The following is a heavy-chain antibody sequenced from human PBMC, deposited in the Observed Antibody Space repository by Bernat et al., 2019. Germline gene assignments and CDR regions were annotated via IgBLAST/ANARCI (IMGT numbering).Heavy chain of an antibody. V-gene: IGHV3-7*01. Sequence: EVYLVESGGGLVQPGGSLRLSCAVSGFTFSGYYMTWVRQAPGKGLEWVATISQGGTYVHYVDSLKGRFTISRDNAKNSLYLQVNGLRAEDTAVYYCARGKRSAYGQVDYWGQGTLVTVSS. CDR2: ISQGGTYV. CDR1: GFTFSGYY. D-gene: IGHD4-17*01. J-gene: IGHJ4*02. CDR3: ARGKRSAYGQVDY.